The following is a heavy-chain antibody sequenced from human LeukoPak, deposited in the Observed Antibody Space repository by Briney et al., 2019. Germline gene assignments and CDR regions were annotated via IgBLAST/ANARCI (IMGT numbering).Heavy chain of an antibody. Sequence: PGGSLRLSCAASGFTASSNYMSWVPEAPGKRLEWGSVFYSGWSTYYADSVKGRFTISRDNSKKTLYLQMNSLRAEDTAVYYCARGVSSGWCFDYWGQGTRVTVSS. CDR2: FYSGWST. D-gene: IGHD6-19*01. CDR3: ARGVSSGWCFDY. V-gene: IGHV3-53*01. J-gene: IGHJ4*02. CDR1: GFTASSNY.